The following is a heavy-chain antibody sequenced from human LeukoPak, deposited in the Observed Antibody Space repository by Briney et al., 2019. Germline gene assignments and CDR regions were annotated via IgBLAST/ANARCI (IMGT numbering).Heavy chain of an antibody. CDR3: ARIAVAGSFDY. D-gene: IGHD6-19*01. V-gene: IGHV1-18*01. Sequence: ASVKVSCKASGYTFTSYGISWVRQAPGQGLEWMGWISAYNGNTNYAQKLQGRVTMTTDTSTSTAYMELRSLRSADTAVSYCARIAVAGSFDYWGQGTLVTVSS. CDR1: GYTFTSYG. CDR2: ISAYNGNT. J-gene: IGHJ4*02.